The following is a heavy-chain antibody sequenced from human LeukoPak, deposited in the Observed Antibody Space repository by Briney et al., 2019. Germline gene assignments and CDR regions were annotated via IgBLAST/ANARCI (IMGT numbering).Heavy chain of an antibody. V-gene: IGHV1-2*04. CDR2: INPNSGGT. Sequence: ASVKVSCKASGYTFTGYYMHWVRQAPGQGLEWMGWINPNSGGTNYAQKFQGWVTMTRDTSISTAYMELGRLRSDDTAVYYCARDLRMGYDILTGYYGGVWFDPWGQGTLVTVSS. CDR3: ARDLRMGYDILTGYYGGVWFDP. D-gene: IGHD3-9*01. J-gene: IGHJ5*02. CDR1: GYTFTGYY.